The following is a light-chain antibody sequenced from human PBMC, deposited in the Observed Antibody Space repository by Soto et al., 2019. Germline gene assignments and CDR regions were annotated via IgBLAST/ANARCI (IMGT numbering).Light chain of an antibody. J-gene: IGKJ4*01. CDR1: HNINTN. CDR3: QQSLSLPLT. CDR2: SAS. V-gene: IGKV1-39*01. Sequence: DIQMTQSPSYLSASVGDRVTMTCRSSHNINTNLNWYRQKPGEAPKLLIYSASISQIGVPSRFSGSGSGTDFTLTISSLQPDDFAIFYCQQSLSLPLTFGGGTRV.